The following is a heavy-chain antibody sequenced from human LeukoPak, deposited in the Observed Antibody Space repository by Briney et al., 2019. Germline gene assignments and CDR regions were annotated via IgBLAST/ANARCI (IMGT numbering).Heavy chain of an antibody. CDR1: GGSFSGYY. J-gene: IGHJ4*02. Sequence: SETLSLTCAVYGGSFSGYYWNWIRQPPGKGLEWIGEIYHSGSTNYNPSLKSRVTISLDTSKNLFSLKLSSVTAADTAVYYCARGRSGPYFDDWGQGTLVTVSS. D-gene: IGHD6-25*01. V-gene: IGHV4-34*01. CDR3: ARGRSGPYFDD. CDR2: IYHSGST.